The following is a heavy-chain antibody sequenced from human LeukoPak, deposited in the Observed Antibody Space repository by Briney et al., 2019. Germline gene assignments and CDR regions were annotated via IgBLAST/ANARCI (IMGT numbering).Heavy chain of an antibody. CDR3: ARMPMDYYGSGSYSEFDY. Sequence: GGSLRLSCAASGFTFSSYSMNWVRQAPGKGLEWVSSISSSSSYIYYADSVKGRFTISRDNAKNSLYLQMNSLRAEDTAVYYCARMPMDYYGSGSYSEFDYWGQGTLVTVSS. J-gene: IGHJ4*02. CDR1: GFTFSSYS. V-gene: IGHV3-21*01. D-gene: IGHD3-10*01. CDR2: ISSSSSYI.